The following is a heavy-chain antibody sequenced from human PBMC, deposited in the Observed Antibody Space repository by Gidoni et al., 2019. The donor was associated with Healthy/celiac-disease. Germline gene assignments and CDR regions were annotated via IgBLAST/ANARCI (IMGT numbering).Heavy chain of an antibody. CDR2: ISAYNGNT. Sequence: QVQLVHSGAEVKKPGASVTVSCTASGYTFTSYGISWVRQAPGQGLEWMGWISAYNGNTNYDEKIKGRVTMTTDTTTSKAYMELRSLRSDDTAVYYCARDRGGDIGVVPAAPLGYWGQGTLVTVSS. D-gene: IGHD2-2*01. CDR3: ARDRGGDIGVVPAAPLGY. V-gene: IGHV1-18*01. J-gene: IGHJ4*02. CDR1: GYTFTSYG.